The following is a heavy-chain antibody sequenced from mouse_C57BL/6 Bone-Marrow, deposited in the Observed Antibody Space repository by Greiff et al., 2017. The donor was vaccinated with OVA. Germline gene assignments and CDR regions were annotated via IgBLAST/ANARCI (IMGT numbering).Heavy chain of an antibody. Sequence: EVKLVESGGGLVKPGGSLKLSCAASGFTFSSYAMSWVRQTPEKRLAWVATISDGGSYTYYPDNVKGRFTISRDNAKNNLYLQMSHLKAEDTAMYYCARVWWLREFAYWGKGTLVTVSA. CDR2: ISDGGSYT. CDR3: ARVWWLREFAY. CDR1: GFTFSSYA. J-gene: IGHJ3*01. D-gene: IGHD2-3*01. V-gene: IGHV5-4*03.